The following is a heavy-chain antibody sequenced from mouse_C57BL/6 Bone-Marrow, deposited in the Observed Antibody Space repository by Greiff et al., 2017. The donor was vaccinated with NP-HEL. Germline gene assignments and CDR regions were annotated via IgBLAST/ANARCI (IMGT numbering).Heavy chain of an antibody. Sequence: EVKLQESGAELVRPGASVKLSCTASGFNIKDDYMHWVKQRPEQGLEWIGWIDPENGDTEYASKFQGKATITADTSSNTAYLQLSSLTSEDTAVYYCTTRYRYFDVWGTGTTVTVSS. D-gene: IGHD1-1*01. V-gene: IGHV14-4*01. CDR2: IDPENGDT. CDR1: GFNIKDDY. CDR3: TTRYRYFDV. J-gene: IGHJ1*03.